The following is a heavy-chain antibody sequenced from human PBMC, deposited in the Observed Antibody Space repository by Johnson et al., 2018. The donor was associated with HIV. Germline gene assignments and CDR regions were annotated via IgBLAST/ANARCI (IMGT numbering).Heavy chain of an antibody. CDR1: GFTFDDYA. J-gene: IGHJ3*02. CDR3: ARHTGYDAFDI. V-gene: IGHV3-9*01. D-gene: IGHD2-21*01. Sequence: VQLVESGGGVVQPGRSLRLSCAASGFTFDDYAMHWVRQAPGKGLEWVSGISWNSGSIGYADYVKGRFTISRDNSKNTLYLQMNSLRAEVTAVYYCARHTGYDAFDIWGQGTMVTVSS. CDR2: ISWNSGSI.